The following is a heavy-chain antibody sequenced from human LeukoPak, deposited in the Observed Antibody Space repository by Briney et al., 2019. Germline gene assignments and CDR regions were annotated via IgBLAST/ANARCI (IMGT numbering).Heavy chain of an antibody. V-gene: IGHV4-39*01. CDR2: IYYSGST. J-gene: IGHJ4*02. D-gene: IGHD3-22*01. CDR3: ARQDYDSSGYYSLNYFDY. CDR1: GGSISSSSYY. Sequence: SETLSLTCTVSGGSISSSSYYWGWIRQPPGKGLEWIGSIYYSGSTYYNPSLKSRVTISVDTSKNQFSLQLSSVTAADTAVYYCARQDYDSSGYYSLNYFDYGGQGTLVTVSS.